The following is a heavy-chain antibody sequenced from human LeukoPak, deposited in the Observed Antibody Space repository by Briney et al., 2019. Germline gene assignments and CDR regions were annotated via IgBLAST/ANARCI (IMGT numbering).Heavy chain of an antibody. CDR2: INPNSGGT. D-gene: IGHD3-10*01. V-gene: IGHV1-2*02. CDR1: GYTFTGYY. J-gene: IGHJ1*01. Sequence: ASVKVSCTASGYTFTGYYMHWVRQAPGQGLEWMEWINPNSGGTNYAQKFQGRVTMTRDTSISTAYMELSRLRSDDTAVYYCARVLYYSSGSSKNRYFQHWGQGTLVTVSS. CDR3: ARVLYYSSGSSKNRYFQH.